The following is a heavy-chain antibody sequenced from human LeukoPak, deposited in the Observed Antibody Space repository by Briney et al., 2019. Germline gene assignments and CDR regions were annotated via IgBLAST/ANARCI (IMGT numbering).Heavy chain of an antibody. CDR3: ARIGYSISWSGDY. CDR2: ISSDGNNK. J-gene: IGHJ4*02. Sequence: PGGSLRLSCAASGFTFTDYWMSWVRQAPGKGLEWVALISSDGNNKYYADSVKGRFSISRDNSKNTLYLQMNGLRVEDTAVYYCARIGYSISWSGDYWGQGSLVTVSS. D-gene: IGHD6-13*01. CDR1: GFTFTDYW. V-gene: IGHV3-30-3*01.